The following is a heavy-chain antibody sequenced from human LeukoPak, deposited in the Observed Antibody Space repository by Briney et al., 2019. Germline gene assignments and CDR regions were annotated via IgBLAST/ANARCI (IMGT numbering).Heavy chain of an antibody. CDR2: ISWNSGSI. V-gene: IGHV3-9*01. CDR1: GFTFDDYA. D-gene: IGHD3-3*01. Sequence: GGSLRLSCAASGFTFDDYAMHWVRQAPGKGLKWVSGISWNSGSIGYADSVKGRFTISRDNAKNSLYLQMNSLRAEDTALYYCAKAMGVVRTALDYWGQGTLVTVSS. J-gene: IGHJ4*02. CDR3: AKAMGVVRTALDY.